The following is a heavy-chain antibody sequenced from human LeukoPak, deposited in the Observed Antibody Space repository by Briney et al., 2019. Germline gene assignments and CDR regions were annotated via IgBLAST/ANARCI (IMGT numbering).Heavy chain of an antibody. J-gene: IGHJ5*02. CDR3: AGASWVSNADAVS. V-gene: IGHV3-23*01. D-gene: IGHD1-1*01. CDR1: GFSFSSYA. CDR2: MRGGGGDT. Sequence: GGSLRLSCAASGFSFSSYAMSWVRQAPARGLEWVSSMRGGGGDTFYADSVKGRFTLSRDDSRNTVYLQLNSLRVEDTAVYYCAGASWVSNADAVSWGQGTLVTVSS.